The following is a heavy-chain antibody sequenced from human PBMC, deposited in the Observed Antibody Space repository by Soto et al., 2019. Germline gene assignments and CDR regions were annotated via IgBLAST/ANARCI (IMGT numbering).Heavy chain of an antibody. CDR1: GFTFSSYA. Sequence: GGSLRLSCAASGFTFSSYAMHWVRQAPGKGLEWVAVTSYDGSNKYYADSVKGRFTISRDNSKNTLYLQMNSLRAEDTAVYYCARERRYFDNYYYYYYMDVRGKGTTVTVSS. J-gene: IGHJ6*03. V-gene: IGHV3-30*14. CDR2: TSYDGSNK. D-gene: IGHD3-9*01. CDR3: ARERRYFDNYYYYYYMDV.